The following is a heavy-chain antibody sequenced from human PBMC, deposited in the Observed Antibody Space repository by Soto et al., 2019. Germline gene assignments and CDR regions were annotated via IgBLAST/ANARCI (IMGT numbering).Heavy chain of an antibody. CDR3: AGPAEALDTALLKGREH. CDR2: SLLISATP. Sequence: SVQVSCKPSGGTFRDIAIIWARQAPGEGFEWIERSLLISATPNHAQQSQGRLTISADEFSSTAYLELNVLQSEDTAVYYCAGPAEALDTALLKGREHWGHGSLVNVS. CDR1: GGTFRDIA. D-gene: IGHD5-18*01. J-gene: IGHJ1*01. V-gene: IGHV1-69*13.